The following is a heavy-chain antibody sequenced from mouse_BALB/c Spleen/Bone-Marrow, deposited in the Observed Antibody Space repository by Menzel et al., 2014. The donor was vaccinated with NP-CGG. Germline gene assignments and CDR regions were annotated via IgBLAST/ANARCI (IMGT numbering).Heavy chain of an antibody. V-gene: IGHV1-69*02. CDR2: IDPSDIET. D-gene: IGHD4-1*01. CDR1: GYTFTSYW. CDR3: ARNWVYFDY. Sequence: VQLQESGAELVKPGAPVKLSCKASGYTFTSYWMNWVKQRRGRGLEWIGRIDPSDIETHYNQKFKDKATLTVDKSSSPAYIQHSSLTSEDSAVYYCARNWVYFDYWGQGTTLTVSS. J-gene: IGHJ2*01.